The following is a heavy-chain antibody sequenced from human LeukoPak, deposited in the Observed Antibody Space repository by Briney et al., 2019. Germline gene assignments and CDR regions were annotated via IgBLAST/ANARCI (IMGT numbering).Heavy chain of an antibody. V-gene: IGHV4-59*01. Sequence: SETLSLTCAVSGASISSYDWSWIRQPPGKGLEWIGGIYNSGRTNDNPSLKSRVTISKDTSKNQVSLNLRSVTAADTAVYYCARDRGIVAVGQSYGMDVWGQGTTVTVSS. CDR2: IYNSGRT. CDR3: ARDRGIVAVGQSYGMDV. J-gene: IGHJ6*01. D-gene: IGHD1-26*01. CDR1: GASISSYD.